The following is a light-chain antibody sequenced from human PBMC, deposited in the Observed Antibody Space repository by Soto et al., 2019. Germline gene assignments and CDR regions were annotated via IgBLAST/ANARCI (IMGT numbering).Light chain of an antibody. Sequence: ERVMTQSQATLSVSPGERATLSCRASQSVSSNLAWYQQKPGQAPRLLIYGASTRATGIPDRFSGSGSGTEFTLTISSLRSEDFAVYYCQQYDNWPQTFGQGTKVDI. J-gene: IGKJ1*01. CDR1: QSVSSN. CDR3: QQYDNWPQT. CDR2: GAS. V-gene: IGKV3D-15*01.